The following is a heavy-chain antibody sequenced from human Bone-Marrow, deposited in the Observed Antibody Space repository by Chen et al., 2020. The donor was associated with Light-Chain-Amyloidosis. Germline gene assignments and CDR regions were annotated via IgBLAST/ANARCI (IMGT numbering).Heavy chain of an antibody. V-gene: IGHV3-72*01. Sequence: EVQLVESGGGLVQPGGSLRLSCAASGFSFSDHYMDWVRQAPEKGPEWVARIRNKARGYTTEYAASVRGRSTISRDDSNNSLYLQMNSLKTEDTAVYYCVRGDYGNFEFGMDVWGQGTTVTVSS. CDR2: IRNKARGYTT. CDR3: VRGDYGNFEFGMDV. D-gene: IGHD4-17*01. J-gene: IGHJ6*02. CDR1: GFSFSDHY.